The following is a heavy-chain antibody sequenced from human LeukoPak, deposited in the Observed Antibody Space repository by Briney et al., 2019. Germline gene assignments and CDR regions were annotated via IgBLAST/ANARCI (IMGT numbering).Heavy chain of an antibody. D-gene: IGHD6-6*01. Sequence: QPGGSLRLSCAASGFTFSSYGMSWVRQAPGKGLEWVANIKPDGSATNYVDSVKGRFTISRDNAKNSLDLQMNSLRAEDTAVYYCARGGGSSSWGQGTLVTVSS. CDR3: ARGGGSSS. CDR2: IKPDGSAT. CDR1: GFTFSSYG. J-gene: IGHJ1*01. V-gene: IGHV3-7*01.